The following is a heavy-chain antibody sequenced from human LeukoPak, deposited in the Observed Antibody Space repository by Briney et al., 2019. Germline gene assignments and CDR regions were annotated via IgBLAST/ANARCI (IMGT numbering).Heavy chain of an antibody. J-gene: IGHJ4*02. CDR3: ARLRDDILTGYFDY. D-gene: IGHD3-9*01. CDR1: GYTFTGYY. CDR2: INPNSGGT. Sequence: ASVNVSRKASGYTFTGYYMHWVRQAPGQGLEWMGWINPNSGGTNYAQKFQGRVTMTRDTSISTAYMELSRLRSDDTAVYYCARLRDDILTGYFDYWGQGTLVTFSS. V-gene: IGHV1-2*02.